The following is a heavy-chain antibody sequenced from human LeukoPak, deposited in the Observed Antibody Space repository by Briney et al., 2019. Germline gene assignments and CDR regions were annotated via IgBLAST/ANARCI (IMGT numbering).Heavy chain of an antibody. CDR1: GFTFSSYW. Sequence: GGSLRLSCAASGFTFSSYWMHWVRQAPGKGLVWVSRINSDGSSTNYADSVKGRFTISRDNSKNTLYLQMNSLRAEDTAVYYCAREGNTARFDYWGQGTLVTVSS. V-gene: IGHV3-74*01. J-gene: IGHJ4*02. CDR3: AREGNTARFDY. CDR2: INSDGSST. D-gene: IGHD5-18*01.